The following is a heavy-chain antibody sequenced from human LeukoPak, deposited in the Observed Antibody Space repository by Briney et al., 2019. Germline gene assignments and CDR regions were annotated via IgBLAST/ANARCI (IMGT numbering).Heavy chain of an antibody. CDR1: GFTFSSYW. V-gene: IGHV3-74*01. Sequence: GGSLRLSCAASGFTFSSYWMHWVRHAPGKGLVWDSRINSDGSSTSYADSVKGRFTFSRDNAKNRLYLQMNSLRAEDTAVYYCARGNSGYDLDLRFDYWGQGTLVTVSS. CDR3: ARGNSGYDLDLRFDY. J-gene: IGHJ4*02. CDR2: INSDGSST. D-gene: IGHD5-12*01.